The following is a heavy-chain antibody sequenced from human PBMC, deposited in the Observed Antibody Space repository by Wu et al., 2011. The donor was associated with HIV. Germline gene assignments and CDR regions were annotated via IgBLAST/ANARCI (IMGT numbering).Heavy chain of an antibody. Sequence: SCKASGYTFTSYDINWVRQATGQGLEWMGWMSPNSGNTGYAQKFQGRVTMTRNTSISTAYMELSSLRSEDTAVYYCARVPSWPAAIDFYYMDVWGKGTTVTVSS. V-gene: IGHV1-8*02. D-gene: IGHD2-2*01. CDR2: MSPNSGNT. J-gene: IGHJ6*03. CDR1: GYTFTSYD. CDR3: ARVPSWPAAIDFYYMDV.